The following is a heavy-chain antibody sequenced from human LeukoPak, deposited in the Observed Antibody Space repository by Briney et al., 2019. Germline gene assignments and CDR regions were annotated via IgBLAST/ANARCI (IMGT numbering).Heavy chain of an antibody. CDR1: GFTFNTYT. CDR3: ARAWELLYPFDY. V-gene: IGHV3-21*01. CDR2: ISSRSAYT. J-gene: IGHJ4*02. D-gene: IGHD1-26*01. Sequence: GGSLRLSCAASGFTFNTYTMNWVRQAPGKGLEWVASISSRSAYTYYADSVKGRFTISRDNAKNSLSLQMNSLRAEDTAVYYCARAWELLYPFDYWGQGTLVTVSS.